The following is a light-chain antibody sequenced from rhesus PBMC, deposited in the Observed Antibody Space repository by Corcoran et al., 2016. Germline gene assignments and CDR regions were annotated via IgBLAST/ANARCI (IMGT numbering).Light chain of an antibody. J-gene: IGKJ1*01. CDR3: QQYDDLPWT. CDR2: AAS. Sequence: DIQMTQSPSSLSASVGDKVTITCHASQVISSWLVWYQQKPGKAPKPLIYAASSLQSGVPSRFSGSGAGTDYTLNISSLQPEDCATYYCQQYDDLPWTFGPGTKVEIK. V-gene: IGKV1-19*01. CDR1: QVISSW.